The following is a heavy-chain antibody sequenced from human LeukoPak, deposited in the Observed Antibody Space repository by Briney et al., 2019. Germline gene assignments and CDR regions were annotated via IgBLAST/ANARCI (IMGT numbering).Heavy chain of an antibody. D-gene: IGHD5-18*01. CDR2: IGGSGGST. Sequence: GGSLRLSCAASGFTFNTYGMTWVRQAPGKGLEWVSGIGGSGGSTYYADSVKGRFTISRDNSKNTLYLQMNSLRAEDTAVYYCAKAPVDTPLARSDYWGQETLVTVSS. J-gene: IGHJ4*02. CDR3: AKAPVDTPLARSDY. CDR1: GFTFNTYG. V-gene: IGHV3-23*01.